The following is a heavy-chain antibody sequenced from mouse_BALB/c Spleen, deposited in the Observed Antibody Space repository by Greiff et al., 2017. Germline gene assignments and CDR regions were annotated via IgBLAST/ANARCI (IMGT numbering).Heavy chain of an antibody. CDR3: ARGGLRREAWFAY. D-gene: IGHD2-4*01. J-gene: IGHJ3*01. CDR1: GYTFTDYA. Sequence: VKLMESGAELVRPGVSVKISCKGSGYTFTDYAMHWVKQSHAKSLEWIGVISTYYGDASYNQKFKGKATMTVDKSSSTAYMELARLTSEDSAIYYCARGGLRREAWFAYWGQGTLVTVSA. CDR2: ISTYYGDA. V-gene: IGHV1S137*01.